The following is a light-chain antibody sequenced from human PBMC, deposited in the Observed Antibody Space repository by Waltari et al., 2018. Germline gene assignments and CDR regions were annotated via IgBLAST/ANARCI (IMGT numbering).Light chain of an antibody. CDR1: QSVSNN. Sequence: EIVMTQSPATLPAYPGERATPPCRASQSVSNNLAWFQHKPGQAPRLLIYCASTRAAGIPARFSGSGSGADFTLTISSLQSEDFALYYCQQSYTAPRKTFGQGTKLEI. CDR3: QQSYTAPRKT. CDR2: CAS. J-gene: IGKJ2*01. V-gene: IGKV3-15*01.